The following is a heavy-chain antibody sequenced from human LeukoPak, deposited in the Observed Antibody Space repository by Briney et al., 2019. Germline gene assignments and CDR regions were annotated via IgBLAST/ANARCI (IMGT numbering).Heavy chain of an antibody. CDR3: ARSIVGATAHFDY. D-gene: IGHD1-26*01. Sequence: ASVKVSCKASGYTFTGYYMHWVRQAPGQGLEWMGWINPNSGGTNYAQRFQGRVTITADESTSTAYMELSSLRSEDTAVYYCARSIVGATAHFDYWGQGTLVTVSS. CDR2: INPNSGGT. J-gene: IGHJ4*02. V-gene: IGHV1-2*02. CDR1: GYTFTGYY.